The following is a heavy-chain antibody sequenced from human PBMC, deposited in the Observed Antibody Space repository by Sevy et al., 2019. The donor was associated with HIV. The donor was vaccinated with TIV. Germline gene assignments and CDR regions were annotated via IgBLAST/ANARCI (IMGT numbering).Heavy chain of an antibody. CDR3: ASEGIAVAGSFDY. D-gene: IGHD6-19*01. Sequence: ASVKVSCKASGYTFTGYYMHWVRQAPGQGLEWMGRINPNSGGTNYAQKFQGRVTMTRETSISTAYMELSRLRSDDTAVYYCASEGIAVAGSFDYWGQGTLVTVSS. J-gene: IGHJ4*02. CDR2: INPNSGGT. CDR1: GYTFTGYY. V-gene: IGHV1-2*06.